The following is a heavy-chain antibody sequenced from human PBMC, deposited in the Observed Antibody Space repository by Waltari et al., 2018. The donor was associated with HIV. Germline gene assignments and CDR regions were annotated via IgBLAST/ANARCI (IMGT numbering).Heavy chain of an antibody. V-gene: IGHV3-9*01. D-gene: IGHD2-15*01. J-gene: IGHJ6*02. CDR3: AKSDIDYGMDV. Sequence: EVQLVESGGGLVQPGRSLRLSCAASGFTFDDYAMHWVRQVPGEGLEWVSGITWNSGRTGYADSVKGRFIISRDNAKNSLYLQMNSLGVEDTALYYCAKSDIDYGMDVWGQGTTVTVSS. CDR1: GFTFDDYA. CDR2: ITWNSGRT.